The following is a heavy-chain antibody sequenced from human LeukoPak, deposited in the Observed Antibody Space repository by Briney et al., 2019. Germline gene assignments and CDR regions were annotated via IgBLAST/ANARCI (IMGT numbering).Heavy chain of an antibody. CDR1: GGSFSGYY. Sequence: ETLSLTCAVYGGSFSGYYWSWVRQAPGKGLEWVSVIYSGGSTYYADSVKGRFTISRDNSKNTLYLQMNSLRAEDTAVYYCARDVAAAGTRGNWFDPWGQGTLVTVSS. J-gene: IGHJ5*02. D-gene: IGHD6-13*01. V-gene: IGHV3-53*01. CDR3: ARDVAAAGTRGNWFDP. CDR2: IYSGGST.